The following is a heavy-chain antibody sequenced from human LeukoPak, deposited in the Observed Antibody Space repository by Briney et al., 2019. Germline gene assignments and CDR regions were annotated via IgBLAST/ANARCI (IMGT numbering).Heavy chain of an antibody. CDR3: AKDQKLEPFHY. D-gene: IGHD1-1*01. Sequence: PGGSLRLSCAASGFTFSTYGMHWVRQAPGKGLEWVAFIQFDGNDKFYADSVKGRFTISRDNSENALYLQMNSLRPEDAAMYYCAKDQKLEPFHYWGQGTLVTVSS. CDR2: IQFDGNDK. CDR1: GFTFSTYG. J-gene: IGHJ4*02. V-gene: IGHV3-30*02.